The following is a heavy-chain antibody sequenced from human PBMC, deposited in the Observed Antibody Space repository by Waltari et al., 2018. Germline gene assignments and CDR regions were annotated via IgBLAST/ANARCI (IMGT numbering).Heavy chain of an antibody. CDR1: GFTFSSYA. V-gene: IGHV3-23*01. Sequence: EVQLLESGGGLVQPGGYLRLSCAASGFTFSSYAMSWVRQAPGKGLEWVSAISGSGVSTYDADSGKGRFTISRDNSKNTLYLQMNSLRAEDTAVYYCAKAPLKQWLEYYFDYWGQVTLVTVSS. D-gene: IGHD6-19*01. CDR2: ISGSGVST. J-gene: IGHJ4*02. CDR3: AKAPLKQWLEYYFDY.